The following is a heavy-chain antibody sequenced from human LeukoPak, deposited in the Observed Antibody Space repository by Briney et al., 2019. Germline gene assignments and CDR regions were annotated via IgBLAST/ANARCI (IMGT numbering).Heavy chain of an antibody. Sequence: GGSLRLSCAASGFTFSSYWMHWVRQSPGGGLGWASGMNTDGTNTRIADSAKGRFTISRDNAKNTVYLQMNSLRPEDTAVYYCARGSGNYYFDHWGQGTLVTVSS. D-gene: IGHD1-26*01. J-gene: IGHJ4*02. CDR1: GFTFSSYW. V-gene: IGHV3-74*01. CDR3: ARGSGNYYFDH. CDR2: MNTDGTNT.